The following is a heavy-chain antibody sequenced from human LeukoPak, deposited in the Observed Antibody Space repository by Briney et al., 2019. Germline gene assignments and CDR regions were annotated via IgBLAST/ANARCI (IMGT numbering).Heavy chain of an antibody. CDR2: ITTTSGTL. D-gene: IGHD5-18*01. CDR3: ARGSPGMAYFDC. CDR1: GFTFSTYN. V-gene: IGHV3-48*02. J-gene: IGHJ4*02. Sequence: GGSLRLSCAASGFTFSTYNLNWVRQAPGKGLEWVSFITTTSGTLHYADSVRGRFTISRDNAKNSLYLQLNSLRDEDTAVYYCARGSPGMAYFDCWGQGTLVTVAS.